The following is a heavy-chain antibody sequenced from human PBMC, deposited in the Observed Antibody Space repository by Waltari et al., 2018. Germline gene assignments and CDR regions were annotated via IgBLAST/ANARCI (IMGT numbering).Heavy chain of an antibody. J-gene: IGHJ4*02. CDR2: IYTSGST. V-gene: IGHV4-61*02. Sequence: QVQLQESGPGLVKPSQTLSLTCTVSGGSISSGNYYSIWIQQPAGKGLEWIGRIYTSGSTNYNPSLKSRVTISVDTSKNQFSLKLSSVTAADTAVYYCARTPVSDDYGDLDYWGQGTLVTVSS. CDR1: GGSISSGNYY. CDR3: ARTPVSDDYGDLDY. D-gene: IGHD4-17*01.